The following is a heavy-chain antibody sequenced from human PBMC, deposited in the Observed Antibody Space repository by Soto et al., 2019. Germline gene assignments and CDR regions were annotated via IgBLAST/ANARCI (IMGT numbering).Heavy chain of an antibody. CDR2: ISYDGSNK. CDR1: GFTFSIYA. D-gene: IGHD6-13*01. V-gene: IGHV3-30-3*01. Sequence: GGSLRLSCAASGFTFSIYAMHLVRQSPGKGLEWVAFISYDGSNKYYADSVKGRFTVSRDNSKNTLYLQMNSLRAEDTAVYYCARASRSIAAAGTRNYDPYGMDVWGQGTTVTVSS. J-gene: IGHJ6*02. CDR3: ARASRSIAAAGTRNYDPYGMDV.